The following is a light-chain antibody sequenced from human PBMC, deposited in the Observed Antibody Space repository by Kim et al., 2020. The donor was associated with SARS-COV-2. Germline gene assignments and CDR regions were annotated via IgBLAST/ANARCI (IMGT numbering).Light chain of an antibody. Sequence: VAPEKTARITGGGDNIGMKSVHWYQQKPGQAPVVVIYYDTGRPSGVPERFSGSNSGDTATLTISRVEAGDEADYYCQVWDRSTNRVFGGGTQLTVL. CDR2: YDT. CDR3: QVWDRSTNRV. CDR1: NIGMKS. J-gene: IGLJ3*02. V-gene: IGLV3-21*04.